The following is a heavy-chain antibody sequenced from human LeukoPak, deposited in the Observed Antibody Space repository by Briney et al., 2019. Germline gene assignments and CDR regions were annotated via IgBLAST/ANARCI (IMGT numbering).Heavy chain of an antibody. CDR3: ARAYSSRNWFDP. D-gene: IGHD6-13*01. CDR1: GFTFSSYW. V-gene: IGHV3-74*01. Sequence: GGSLRLSCAASGFTFSSYWMHWVRQAPGKGLVWVSRINSDGSSTSYANSVKGRFTISRDNAKNTLYLQMNSLRAEDTAVYYCARAYSSRNWFDPWGQGTLVTVSS. J-gene: IGHJ5*02. CDR2: INSDGSST.